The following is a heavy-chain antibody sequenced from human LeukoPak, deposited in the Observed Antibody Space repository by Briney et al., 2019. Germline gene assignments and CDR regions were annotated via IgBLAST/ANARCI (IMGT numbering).Heavy chain of an antibody. CDR1: GYSFTDYW. V-gene: IGHV5-51*01. CDR2: FYPGDSDT. CDR3: ARHTTGTTN. D-gene: IGHD1-1*01. Sequence: GESLKISCNGSGYSFTDYWIAWVRQMPGKGLEWMGIFYPGDSDTRYSPSFQGQVTISADKSISTAYLQWSSLKASDTAIYYCARHTTGTTNWGQGTLVTVSS. J-gene: IGHJ4*02.